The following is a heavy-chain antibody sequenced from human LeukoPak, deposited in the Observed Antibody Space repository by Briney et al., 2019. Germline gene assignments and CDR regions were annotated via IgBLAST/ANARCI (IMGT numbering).Heavy chain of an antibody. CDR1: GGSIISGGYY. V-gene: IGHV4-30-4*08. Sequence: PSETLSLTCTASGGSIISGGYYWGWIRQPPRKFLVWLAYIYYSGSTYYNPSLKSRVTISVDTSKNQFSLKLSSVTAADTAVYYCARVHYDFWSGSYGMDVWGQGTTVTVSS. CDR3: ARVHYDFWSGSYGMDV. CDR2: IYYSGST. D-gene: IGHD3-3*01. J-gene: IGHJ6*02.